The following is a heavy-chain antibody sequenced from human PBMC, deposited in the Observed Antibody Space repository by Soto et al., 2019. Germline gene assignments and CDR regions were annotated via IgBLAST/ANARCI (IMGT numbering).Heavy chain of an antibody. CDR1: GYTFPRYD. V-gene: IGHV1-8*01. CDR3: AREGVRGMDV. D-gene: IGHD3-16*01. Sequence: QVQLLQAGAEGKNPGTSGKVSCKASGYTFPRYDINWVRQATGQGLEGMGCMNPNSANTGYAQKFQGRVTMTRNAYISTAYMVLSSMGSEDTALYCCAREGVRGMDVWGQGTLVTVSS. J-gene: IGHJ6*02. CDR2: MNPNSANT.